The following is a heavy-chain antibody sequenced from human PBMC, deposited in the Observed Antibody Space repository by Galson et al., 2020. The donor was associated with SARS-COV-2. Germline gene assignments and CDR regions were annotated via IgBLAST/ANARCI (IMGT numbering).Heavy chain of an antibody. CDR2: IYYSGST. D-gene: IGHD2-2*01. V-gene: IGHV4-31*03. CDR1: GGSISSGGYY. J-gene: IGHJ6*02. CDR3: ARARCSSTSCYNYYGMDV. Sequence: SQTLSLTCTVSGGSISSGGYYWSWIRQHPGKGMEWIGYIYYSGSTYYNPSLKSRLTISVDTSKNQFSLKLSSVTAADTAVYYCARARCSSTSCYNYYGMDVWGQGTTVTVSS.